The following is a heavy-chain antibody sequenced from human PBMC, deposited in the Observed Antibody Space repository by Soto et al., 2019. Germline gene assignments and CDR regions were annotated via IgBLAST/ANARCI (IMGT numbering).Heavy chain of an antibody. CDR3: AKDQGSSWYEIDY. Sequence: EVQLLESGGGLVQPGGSLRLSCAASGFTFSNYAVTWVRQAPGKGLEWVSTISGSGGSTYYADSVKGRFTISRDNSKNTLYVQMNVLRAEDAAVYYCAKDQGSSWYEIDYWGQGTLVTVSS. V-gene: IGHV3-23*01. CDR1: GFTFSNYA. D-gene: IGHD6-13*01. J-gene: IGHJ4*02. CDR2: ISGSGGST.